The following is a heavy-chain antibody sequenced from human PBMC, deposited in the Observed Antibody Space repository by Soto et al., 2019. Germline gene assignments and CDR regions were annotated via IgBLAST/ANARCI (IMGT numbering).Heavy chain of an antibody. CDR2: IYYRGST. V-gene: IGHV4-59*01. J-gene: IGHJ3*02. CDR1: GGSIRSYY. Sequence: SETLALTCTVSGGSIRSYYWRWIRQPPGKGLEWIGYIYYRGSTNYNPSLKSRVTISVDTSKNQFSLKLSSVTAADTAVYYCARGRITMVRGVIGAFDIWGQGTMVT. CDR3: ARGRITMVRGVIGAFDI. D-gene: IGHD3-10*01.